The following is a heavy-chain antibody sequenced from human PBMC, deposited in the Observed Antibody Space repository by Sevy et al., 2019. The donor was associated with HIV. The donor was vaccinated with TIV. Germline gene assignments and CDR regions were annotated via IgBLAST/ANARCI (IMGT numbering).Heavy chain of an antibody. D-gene: IGHD1-26*01. CDR2: LSSTGKP. J-gene: IGHJ5*02. V-gene: IGHV4-4*07. CDR3: ARLRNSWFDP. CDR1: GPSLNTSY. Sequence: SETLSLTCTVSGPSLNTSYWTWIRQPAGKGPEWIGRLSSTGKPNSNPSLRSRVTLSRDMSNNQFFLRLTSVTAADTAIYYCARLRNSWFDPWGQGTLVTVSS.